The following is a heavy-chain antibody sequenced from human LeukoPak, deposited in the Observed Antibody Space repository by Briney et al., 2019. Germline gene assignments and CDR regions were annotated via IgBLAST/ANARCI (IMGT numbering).Heavy chain of an antibody. D-gene: IGHD3-16*01. CDR2: IGGDGIA. CDR3: AKDRANWAIDD. J-gene: IGHJ4*02. CDR1: GFTFTDNP. Sequence: GGSLRLSCVASGFTFTDNPMNWVRQAPGKGLEWISYIGGDGIAFYADSVKGRFTASKDDARKSMYLQMNSLRVEDTAVYYCAKDRANWAIDDWGQGTQVTVS. V-gene: IGHV3-69-1*01.